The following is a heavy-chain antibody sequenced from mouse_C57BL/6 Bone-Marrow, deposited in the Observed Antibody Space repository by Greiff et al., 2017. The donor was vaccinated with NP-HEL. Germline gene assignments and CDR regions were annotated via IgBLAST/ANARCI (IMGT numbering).Heavy chain of an antibody. J-gene: IGHJ4*01. Sequence: DVHLVESGGGLVQSGRSLRLSCATSGFTFSDFYMEWVRQAPGKGLEWIAASRNKANDYTTEYSASVKGRFIVSRDTSQSILYLQMNALRAEDTAIYYCARDHGNEDYYAMDYWGQGTSVTVSS. CDR3: ARDHGNEDYYAMDY. V-gene: IGHV7-1*01. CDR2: SRNKANDYTT. CDR1: GFTFSDFY. D-gene: IGHD2-1*01.